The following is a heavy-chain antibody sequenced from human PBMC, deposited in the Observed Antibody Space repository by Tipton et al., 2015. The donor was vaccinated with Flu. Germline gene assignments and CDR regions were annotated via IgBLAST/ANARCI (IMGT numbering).Heavy chain of an antibody. J-gene: IGHJ4*02. V-gene: IGHV4-30-4*01. CDR2: IYYSGTT. Sequence: TLSLTCTVSGGSVNSGDFHWSWFRQPPGKGLEWIGYIYYSGTTYYNPSLKSRLSISVDTSKNQFSLKLSSVTAADTALYYYGRLTIEFYYDSSGFVDYWGQGSLVTVSS. D-gene: IGHD3-22*01. CDR1: GGSVNSGDFH. CDR3: GRLTIEFYYDSSGFVDY.